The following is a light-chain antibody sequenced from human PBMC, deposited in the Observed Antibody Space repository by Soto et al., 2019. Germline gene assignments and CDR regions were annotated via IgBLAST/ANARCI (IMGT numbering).Light chain of an antibody. CDR3: MQVLQSPIT. CDR1: QSLLYGDGKTY. Sequence: DVVLTQTPLSLSVTPGQPASMSCRSSQSLLYGDGKTYLYWYLQRPGQPPQLLIYDGSNRFSGVPDRFSGSGSGTDFTLKISRVEAEDVGVYYCMQVLQSPITFGQGTRLEI. J-gene: IGKJ5*01. CDR2: DGS. V-gene: IGKV2D-29*01.